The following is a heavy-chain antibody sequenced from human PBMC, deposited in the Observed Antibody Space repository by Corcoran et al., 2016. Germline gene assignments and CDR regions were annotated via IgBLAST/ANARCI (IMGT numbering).Heavy chain of an antibody. Sequence: EVQLVESGGGWIQPGGSLRLSCAVSGSTVSTHFMSWVRQAPGKGLEWVSVLYSIGSAYHADSVRGRFNISRDNSKNTLYLQMNSLRAEDTAVYHCERERDYGRFDYWGQGTLVTVSS. CDR2: LYSIGSA. CDR1: GSTVSTHF. J-gene: IGHJ4*02. V-gene: IGHV3-53*01. D-gene: IGHD4-17*01. CDR3: ERERDYGRFDY.